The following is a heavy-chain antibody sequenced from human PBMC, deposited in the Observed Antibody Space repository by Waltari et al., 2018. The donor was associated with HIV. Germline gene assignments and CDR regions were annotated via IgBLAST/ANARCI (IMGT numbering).Heavy chain of an antibody. V-gene: IGHV1-24*01. D-gene: IGHD1-26*01. J-gene: IGHJ6*02. CDR1: GYTISELY. Sequence: QVQLIQSGAEVKKPGASVKVSCKVFGYTISELYMHWVRQAPGKGLEWMGGFDPEDDETIYAQKFQGRVTMTEDTSTDSAYMELSSLTSEDTAVYYCATGGGTTSIQLYDLDVWGQGTTVTVSS. CDR2: FDPEDDET. CDR3: ATGGGTTSIQLYDLDV.